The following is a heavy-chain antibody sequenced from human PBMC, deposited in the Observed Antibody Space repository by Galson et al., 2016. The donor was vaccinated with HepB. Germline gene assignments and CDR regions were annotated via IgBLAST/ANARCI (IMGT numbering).Heavy chain of an antibody. D-gene: IGHD6-19*01. Sequence: PALVKPTQTLTLTCTFSGFSLSSGVSVGWIRQPPGKALEWLGIIYWDDRQRYSPSLKSRLTITKDTFKNQVVLTMTNVDPVDTATYYCAHGTPFRPGGWPTYFFDSWGQGTLVTASS. CDR3: AHGTPFRPGGWPTYFFDS. CDR1: GFSLSSGVS. CDR2: IYWDDRQ. J-gene: IGHJ4*02. V-gene: IGHV2-5*02.